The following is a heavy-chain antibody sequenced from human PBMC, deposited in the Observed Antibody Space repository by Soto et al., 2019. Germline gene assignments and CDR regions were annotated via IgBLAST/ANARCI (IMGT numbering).Heavy chain of an antibody. Sequence: EVQLVESGGGLVQPGRSLRLSCAASGFTFDDYAMHWVRQAPGKGLEWVSGISWNSGSIGYADSVKGRFTISRDNAKNSLYMQMTSLRAADTAVYYCAKDRLANPPYYYYYCGLDVWGQGTTVTVSS. CDR1: GFTFDDYA. CDR3: AKDRLANPPYYYYYCGLDV. J-gene: IGHJ6*02. CDR2: ISWNSGSI. V-gene: IGHV3-9*01.